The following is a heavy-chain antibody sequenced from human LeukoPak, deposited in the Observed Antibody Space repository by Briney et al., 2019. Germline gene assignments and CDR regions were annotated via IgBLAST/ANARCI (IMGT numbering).Heavy chain of an antibody. D-gene: IGHD5-24*01. V-gene: IGHV3-9*01. CDR1: GFTFDDYA. J-gene: IGHJ5*02. Sequence: GGSLRLSCAASGFTFDDYAMHWVRQAPGKGLEWVSGISWNSGSIGYADSVKGRFTISRDNSKNTLYLQMNSLRAEDTAVYYCAKDLRWLQLTTWFDPWGQGTLVTVSS. CDR3: AKDLRWLQLTTWFDP. CDR2: ISWNSGSI.